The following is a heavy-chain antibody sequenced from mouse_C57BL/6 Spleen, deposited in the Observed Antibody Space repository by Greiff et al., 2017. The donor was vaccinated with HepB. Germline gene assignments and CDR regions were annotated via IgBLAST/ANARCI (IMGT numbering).Heavy chain of an antibody. Sequence: EVKLMESGGGLVQPGGSLSLSCAASGFTFTDYYMSWVRQPPGKALEWLGFIRNKANGYSTEYSASVKGRFTLSRANSQSILYLQMNALRAEDSATYYCARSLYDDDVWFAYWGQGTLVTVSA. V-gene: IGHV7-3*01. CDR2: IRNKANGYST. D-gene: IGHD2-4*01. J-gene: IGHJ3*01. CDR3: ARSLYDDDVWFAY. CDR1: GFTFTDYY.